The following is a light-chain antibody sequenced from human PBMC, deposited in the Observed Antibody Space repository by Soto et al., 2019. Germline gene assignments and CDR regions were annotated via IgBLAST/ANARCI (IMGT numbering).Light chain of an antibody. J-gene: IGLJ2*01. CDR3: SSFTSSSTVL. CDR1: SSDVGGYNY. V-gene: IGLV2-14*01. CDR2: EVT. Sequence: QSALTQPASVSGSLGQSITISFTGTSSDVGGYNYVSWYQHHPGKDPKVVIFEVTKRPSGVSSRFSGSKSGNTASLTVSGLHAEDEGDYYCSSFTSSSTVLFGGGTKLTVL.